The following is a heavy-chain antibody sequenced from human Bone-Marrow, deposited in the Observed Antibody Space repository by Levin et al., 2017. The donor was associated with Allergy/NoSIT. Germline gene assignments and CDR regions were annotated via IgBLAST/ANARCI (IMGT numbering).Heavy chain of an antibody. CDR3: ASLGDNNDYRTTFDY. Sequence: ASVKVSCKASGGTFSSYAISWVRQAPGQGLEWMGGIIPIFGTANYAQKFQGRVTITADESTSTAYMELSSLRSEDTAVYYCASLGDNNDYRTTFDYWGQGTLVTVSS. J-gene: IGHJ4*02. CDR1: GGTFSSYA. CDR2: IIPIFGTA. V-gene: IGHV1-69*13. D-gene: IGHD4-11*01.